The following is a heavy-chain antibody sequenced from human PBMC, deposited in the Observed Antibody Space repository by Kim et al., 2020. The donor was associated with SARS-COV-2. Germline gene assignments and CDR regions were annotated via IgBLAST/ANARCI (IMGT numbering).Heavy chain of an antibody. V-gene: IGHV6-1*01. CDR2: N. CDR3: TRGRSPAAGVFDY. Sequence: NEYTGSMKSRITITSDTSKNEFSLQLNSVTPDDTAVYYCTRGRSPAAGVFDYWGQGTLVTVSS. D-gene: IGHD6-25*01. J-gene: IGHJ4*02.